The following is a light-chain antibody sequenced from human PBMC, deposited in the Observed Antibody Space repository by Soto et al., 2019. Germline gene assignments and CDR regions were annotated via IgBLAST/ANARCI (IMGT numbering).Light chain of an antibody. CDR2: LGS. Sequence: EIVMTQSPLSLPVTPGEPASISCRSSQSVLHSNGYDSLDWYLQKPGQSPQLLIYLGSNRASGVPARFSGSGSGTDFTLKISRVEADDVGVYYCMQALQSPPTFGQGTKVEIK. CDR1: QSVLHSNGYDS. J-gene: IGKJ1*01. CDR3: MQALQSPPT. V-gene: IGKV2-28*01.